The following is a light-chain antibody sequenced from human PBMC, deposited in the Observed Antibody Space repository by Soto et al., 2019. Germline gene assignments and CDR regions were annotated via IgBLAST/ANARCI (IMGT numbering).Light chain of an antibody. J-gene: IGLJ2*01. CDR3: RSYTSRSTVV. CDR2: DVS. Sequence: QSVLTQPASVSGSPGQSITISCTGTSSDVGGYNYVSWYQQHPGKAPQLMIYDVSNRPSGVSNRFSGSKSGNTASLTISGLQAEDEADYYCRSYTSRSTVVFGGGTKLTVL. CDR1: SSDVGGYNY. V-gene: IGLV2-14*01.